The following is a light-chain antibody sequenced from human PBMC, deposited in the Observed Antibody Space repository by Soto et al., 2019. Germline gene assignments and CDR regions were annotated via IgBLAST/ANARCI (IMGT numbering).Light chain of an antibody. J-gene: IGKJ1*01. CDR1: QSISGW. CDR2: KAS. CDR3: QQYNSYSSTWT. Sequence: DIQMTQSPSTLSASVGDRVTITCRASQSISGWLAWYQQKPGKAPKLLIYKASNLESGVPSRFSGSGSGTEFTLTTSSLPPYDFAAYCCQQYNSYSSTWTFGQGTKVVIK. V-gene: IGKV1-5*03.